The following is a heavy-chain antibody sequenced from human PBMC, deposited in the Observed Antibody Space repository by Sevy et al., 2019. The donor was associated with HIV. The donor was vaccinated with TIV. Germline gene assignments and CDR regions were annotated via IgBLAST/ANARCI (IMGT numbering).Heavy chain of an antibody. D-gene: IGHD6-13*01. Sequence: GSLRLSCVASGFTLNSYWMSWVRQAPGKGLEWVANIKQDGSVKYYVNSVKGRFTISRDNARNLLYLQMNSLRVEDTALYYCVRAIAADGSFRGQGTLVTVSS. CDR2: IKQDGSVK. CDR1: GFTLNSYW. V-gene: IGHV3-7*01. J-gene: IGHJ4*02. CDR3: VRAIAADGSF.